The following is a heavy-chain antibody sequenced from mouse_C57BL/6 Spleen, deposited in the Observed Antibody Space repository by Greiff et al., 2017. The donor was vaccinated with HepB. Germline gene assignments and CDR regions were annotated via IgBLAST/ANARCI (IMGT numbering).Heavy chain of an antibody. CDR1: GYTFTSYW. Sequence: QVHVKQPGAELVMPGASVKLSCKASGYTFTSYWMHWVKQRPGQGLEWIGEIDPSDSYTNYNQKFKGKSTLTVDKSSSTAYMQLSSLTSEDSAVYYCARGTTEAYFDYWGQGTTLTVSS. V-gene: IGHV1-69*01. CDR3: ARGTTEAYFDY. D-gene: IGHD5-5*01. CDR2: IDPSDSYT. J-gene: IGHJ2*01.